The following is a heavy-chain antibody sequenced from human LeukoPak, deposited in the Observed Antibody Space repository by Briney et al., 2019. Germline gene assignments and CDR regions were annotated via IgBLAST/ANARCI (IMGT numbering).Heavy chain of an antibody. Sequence: GGSLRLPCAASGFTFDDYAMHWVRQAPGKGLEWVSGISWNSGSIGYADSVKGRFTISRDNAKNSLYLQMNSLRAEDTALYYCAKDGKVVGYYYYYYMDVWGKGTTVTVSS. CDR2: ISWNSGSI. CDR3: AKDGKVVGYYYYYYMDV. D-gene: IGHD2-15*01. V-gene: IGHV3-9*01. J-gene: IGHJ6*03. CDR1: GFTFDDYA.